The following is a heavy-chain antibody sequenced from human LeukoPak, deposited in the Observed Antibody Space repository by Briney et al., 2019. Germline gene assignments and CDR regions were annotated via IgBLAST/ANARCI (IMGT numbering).Heavy chain of an antibody. CDR3: ARYCSGTDYYYYYMDV. J-gene: IGHJ6*03. Sequence: PSQTLSLTCTVSGGSISSGYYYWGWIRQPPGKGLEWIGYIYYSGSTYYNPSLKSRITISVDTSKNQFSLKLSSVIAADTAVYYCARYCSGTDYYYYYMDVWGKGTTVTVSS. CDR2: IYYSGST. D-gene: IGHD2-15*01. CDR1: GGSISSGYYY. V-gene: IGHV4-30-4*08.